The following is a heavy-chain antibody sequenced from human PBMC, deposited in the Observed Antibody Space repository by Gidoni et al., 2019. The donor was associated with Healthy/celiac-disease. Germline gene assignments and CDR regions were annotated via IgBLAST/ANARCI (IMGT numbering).Heavy chain of an antibody. V-gene: IGHV5-10-1*03. D-gene: IGHD2-2*01. CDR3: ARPLNYCSSTSCPKVHYYYCMDV. CDR2: FDPSDSYT. CDR1: VSSLTSYW. J-gene: IGHJ6*02. Sequence: EVQLVQSGAEVKKPGASLRISCQGSVSSLTSYWISLLRQMPGKGLEWMGRFDPSDSYTIYSPSFQGHVTISADNSISTAYLQWSSLKASDTAMYYCARPLNYCSSTSCPKVHYYYCMDVWGQGTTVTVSS.